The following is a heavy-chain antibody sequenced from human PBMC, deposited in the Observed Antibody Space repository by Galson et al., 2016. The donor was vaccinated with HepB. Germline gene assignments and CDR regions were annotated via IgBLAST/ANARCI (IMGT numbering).Heavy chain of an antibody. CDR3: AQHQPTFFYETSGSRGAPDAYDI. CDR2: IGATDGAT. V-gene: IGHV3-23*01. CDR1: GFIFSNYA. J-gene: IGHJ3*02. Sequence: SLRLSCAASGFIFSNYAMSWVRQPPGKGLEWVSRIGATDGATSSADSVKGRFTISRDDSRNTLYLQMNALRADDTAVYYCAQHQPTFFYETSGSRGAPDAYDIWGRGTMVLVSS. D-gene: IGHD3-22*01.